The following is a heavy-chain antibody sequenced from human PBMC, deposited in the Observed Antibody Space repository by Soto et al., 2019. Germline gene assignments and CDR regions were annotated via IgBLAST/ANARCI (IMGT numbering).Heavy chain of an antibody. CDR3: ARSTEYYYDSSGYYPEARYFDY. CDR2: IIPIFGTA. V-gene: IGHV1-69*13. J-gene: IGHJ4*02. Sequence: SVKVSCKASGGTFSSYAISWVRQAPGQGLEWMGGIIPIFGTANYAQKFQGRVTITADESTSTAYMELSSLRSEDTAVYYCARSTEYYYDSSGYYPEARYFDYWGQGTLVTVSS. D-gene: IGHD3-22*01. CDR1: GGTFSSYA.